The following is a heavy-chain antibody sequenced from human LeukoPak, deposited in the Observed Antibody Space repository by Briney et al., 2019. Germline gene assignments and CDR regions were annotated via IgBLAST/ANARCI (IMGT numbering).Heavy chain of an antibody. D-gene: IGHD3-3*01. CDR3: ARCMGFGETNNNWFDP. V-gene: IGHV1-69-2*01. J-gene: IGHJ5*02. CDR1: RYTFTDYY. Sequence: ATVKISCKVSRYTFTDYYMHWVQQAPGKGLEWVGLVDPEDGETIYAEKFQGRVTITADTSTDTAYMELSSLRSEDTAVYYCARCMGFGETNNNWFDPWGQGTLVTFSS. CDR2: VDPEDGET.